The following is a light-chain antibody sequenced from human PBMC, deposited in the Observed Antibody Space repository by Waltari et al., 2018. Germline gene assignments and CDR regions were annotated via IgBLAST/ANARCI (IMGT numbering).Light chain of an antibody. CDR3: TSYAGSSKWV. Sequence: SVLSPPPSVSGSPGHTHTISRTGDSSDVGKYKSVSRYQKHPGKAPTHMIYAFSMRPSGVSDLFSGSKSGNMASLTISGLQPEDEAEYYCTSYAGSSKWVFGGGTKLTVL. CDR2: AFS. J-gene: IGLJ2*01. CDR1: SSDVGKYKS. V-gene: IGLV2-23*02.